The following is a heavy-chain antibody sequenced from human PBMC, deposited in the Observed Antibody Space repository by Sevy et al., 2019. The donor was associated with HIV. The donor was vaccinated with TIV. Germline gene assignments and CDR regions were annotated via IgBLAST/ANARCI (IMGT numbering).Heavy chain of an antibody. V-gene: IGHV4-34*01. CDR1: GVSFSGYY. CDR3: ARSRLFGVVSY. CDR2: INHSGST. Sequence: SETLSLTCAVYGVSFSGYYWSWIRQPPGKGLEWIGEINHSGSTNYNPSLKSRVTISVDTSKNQFSLKLSSVTAADTAVYYCARSRLFGVVSYWGQGTLVTVSS. J-gene: IGHJ4*02. D-gene: IGHD3-3*01.